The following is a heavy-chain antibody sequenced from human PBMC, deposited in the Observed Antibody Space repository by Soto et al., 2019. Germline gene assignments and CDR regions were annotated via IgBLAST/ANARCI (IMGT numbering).Heavy chain of an antibody. CDR2: IYHSGST. Sequence: QVQLQESGPGLVKPSGTLSLTCAVSGGSISSSNWWSWVRQPPGKGLEWIGEIYHSGSTNYNPSLKSRVTMSVDKSKNPFSLMLSSVTAADTAVYYCARVPRAAAGTAWGQGTLVTVSS. CDR1: GGSISSSNW. J-gene: IGHJ5*02. D-gene: IGHD6-13*01. V-gene: IGHV4-4*02. CDR3: ARVPRAAAGTA.